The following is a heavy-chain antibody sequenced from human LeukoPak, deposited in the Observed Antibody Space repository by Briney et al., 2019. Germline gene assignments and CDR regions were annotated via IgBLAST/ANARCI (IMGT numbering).Heavy chain of an antibody. CDR1: GYTLTELS. Sequence: ASVRVSCKVSGYTLTELSIHWVRQAPGKGLEWVGGFDPEDGKTIYTQKFQGRVTITADESTSTAYMELSSLRSEDTAVYYCARDHEESPPPYYYDSSGYYLHYWGQGTLVTVSS. J-gene: IGHJ4*02. D-gene: IGHD3-22*01. CDR3: ARDHEESPPPYYYDSSGYYLHY. V-gene: IGHV1-24*01. CDR2: FDPEDGKT.